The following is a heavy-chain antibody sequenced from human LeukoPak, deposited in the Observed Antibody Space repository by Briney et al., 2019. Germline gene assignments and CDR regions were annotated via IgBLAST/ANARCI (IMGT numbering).Heavy chain of an antibody. CDR3: AKSTGYSSSWYPRAFDI. V-gene: IGHV3-23*01. D-gene: IGHD6-13*01. J-gene: IGHJ3*02. Sequence: GGSLRLSCAASGFTFSSYAMSWVRQAPGKGLEWVSAISGSGGSTYYADSVKGRFTISRDNSKNTLYLQMNSLRAEDTAVYYCAKSTGYSSSWYPRAFDIWGQGTMVTVSS. CDR2: ISGSGGST. CDR1: GFTFSSYA.